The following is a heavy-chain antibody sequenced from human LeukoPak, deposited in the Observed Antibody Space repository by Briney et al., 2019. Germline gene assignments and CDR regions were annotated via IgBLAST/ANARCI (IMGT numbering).Heavy chain of an antibody. D-gene: IGHD3-10*01. Sequence: SVKLSCKASGGTFSSYAISWVRQAPGQGLEWMGGIISIFGTANYAQKFQGRVTITADESTSTAYMELRSLRSEDTAVSYCARMYYYGSGRLNYYYYYCMDVWGKGTTVTISS. V-gene: IGHV1-69*01. CDR2: IISIFGTA. CDR1: GGTFSSYA. CDR3: ARMYYYGSGRLNYYYYYCMDV. J-gene: IGHJ6*03.